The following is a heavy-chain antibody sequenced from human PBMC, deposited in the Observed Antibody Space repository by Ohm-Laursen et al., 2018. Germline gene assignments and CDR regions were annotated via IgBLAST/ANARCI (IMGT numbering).Heavy chain of an antibody. CDR2: ISWSSSSI. J-gene: IGHJ4*02. CDR3: AKRWWLDN. CDR1: GFTFEDYA. Sequence: SSLRLSCAASGFTFEDYAMHWVRQTPGKGLEWVSSISWSSSSIAYADSVKGRFTISRDNSKNTLYLQMNSLRAEDTAVYYCAKRWWLDNWGQGTLVTVSS. V-gene: IGHV3-9*01. D-gene: IGHD2-15*01.